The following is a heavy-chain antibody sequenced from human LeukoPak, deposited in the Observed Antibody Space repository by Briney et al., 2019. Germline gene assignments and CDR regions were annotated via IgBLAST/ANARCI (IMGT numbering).Heavy chain of an antibody. Sequence: PSETLSLTCAVYGGSFSGYYWSWIRQPPGKGLEWIGEINHSGSTNYNPSLKSRVTISVDTSKYQFSLKLSSVTAADTAVYYCATEYSSGLTFDYWGQGTLVTVSS. CDR1: GGSFSGYY. D-gene: IGHD6-19*01. V-gene: IGHV4-34*01. CDR3: ATEYSSGLTFDY. CDR2: INHSGST. J-gene: IGHJ4*02.